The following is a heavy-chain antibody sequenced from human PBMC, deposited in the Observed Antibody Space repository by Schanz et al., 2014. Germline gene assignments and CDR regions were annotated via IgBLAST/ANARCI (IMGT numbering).Heavy chain of an antibody. CDR3: ARKMKLGVYGGKGHDSLDI. Sequence: EVQLLESGGGLVQPGGSLRLSCAASGFTLSNYAMSWVRQAPGKGLEWVSAISGSGGSTYYADSVKGRFTISRDNSKNTLYLQMNSLRAEDTAVYYCARKMKLGVYGGKGHDSLDIWGQGTMVTVSS. V-gene: IGHV3-23*01. CDR2: ISGSGGST. J-gene: IGHJ3*02. CDR1: GFTLSNYA. D-gene: IGHD4-17*01.